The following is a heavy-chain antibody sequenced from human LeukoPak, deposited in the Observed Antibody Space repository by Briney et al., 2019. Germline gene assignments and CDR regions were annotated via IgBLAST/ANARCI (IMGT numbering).Heavy chain of an antibody. V-gene: IGHV4-34*01. CDR3: ARTVGTHRFDY. Sequence: PSETLSLTCAVYGGSFSGYYWSWIRQPPGKGLEWIGEINHSGSTNYNPSLKSRVTISVDTSKNQFSLKLSSVTAADTAVYYCARTVGTHRFDYWGQGILVTVSS. CDR1: GGSFSGYY. D-gene: IGHD4-23*01. J-gene: IGHJ4*02. CDR2: INHSGST.